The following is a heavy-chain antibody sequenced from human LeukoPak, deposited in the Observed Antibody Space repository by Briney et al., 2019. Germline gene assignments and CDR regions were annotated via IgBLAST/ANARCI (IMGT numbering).Heavy chain of an antibody. V-gene: IGHV4-61*01. D-gene: IGHD6-13*01. Sequence: SETLSLTCTVSGGSVSSGSYYWSWIRQPPGKGLEWIGYIYYRGSTNYNPSLKSRVTLSIDTSKNQFSLRLSSVTAADTAVYYCARDLTAAGVISWFDPWGQGTLVTVSS. CDR1: GGSVSSGSYY. CDR2: IYYRGST. J-gene: IGHJ5*02. CDR3: ARDLTAAGVISWFDP.